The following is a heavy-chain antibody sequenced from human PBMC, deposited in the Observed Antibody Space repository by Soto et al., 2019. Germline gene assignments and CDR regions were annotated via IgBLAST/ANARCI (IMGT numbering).Heavy chain of an antibody. Sequence: QVQLVESGGGVVQPGRSLRLSCAASGFTFSSYAMHWVRQAPGKGLEWVAVISYDGSNKYYADSVKGRFTISRDNSKNTLYLQRNSLRAEDTAVYYCAREWVGATSGFDYWGQGTLVTVSS. CDR2: ISYDGSNK. D-gene: IGHD1-26*01. V-gene: IGHV3-30-3*01. J-gene: IGHJ4*02. CDR1: GFTFSSYA. CDR3: AREWVGATSGFDY.